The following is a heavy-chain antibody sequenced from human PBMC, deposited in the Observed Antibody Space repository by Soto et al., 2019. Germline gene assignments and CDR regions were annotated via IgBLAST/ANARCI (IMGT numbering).Heavy chain of an antibody. CDR2: ISAYNGNT. CDR3: AREGIAAAGTDYYYYMDV. V-gene: IGHV1-18*01. CDR1: GYTFTSYG. Sequence: ASVKVSCKASGYTFTSYGISWVRQAPGQGLEWMGWISAYNGNTNYAQKLQGRVTMTTDTSTSTAYMELRSLRSDDTAVYYCAREGIAAAGTDYYYYMDVWGKGTTVTVS. J-gene: IGHJ6*03. D-gene: IGHD6-13*01.